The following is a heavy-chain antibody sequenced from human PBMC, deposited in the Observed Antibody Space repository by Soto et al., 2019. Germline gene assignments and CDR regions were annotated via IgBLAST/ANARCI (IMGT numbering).Heavy chain of an antibody. CDR1: GASMSTYY. CDR3: AGAEGDYGDYAESWFDP. V-gene: IGHV4-59*12. J-gene: IGHJ5*02. Sequence: VQLQESGPGLVKPSETLSLTCTVSGASMSTYYWSWIRQTPGKGLEWIGFIYYSGNTQYNHSVKSRVTIPLATTQVSRKLRSVTAAATAVYFCAGAEGDYGDYAESWFDPWGQGTLVTVSS. D-gene: IGHD4-17*01. CDR2: IYYSGNT.